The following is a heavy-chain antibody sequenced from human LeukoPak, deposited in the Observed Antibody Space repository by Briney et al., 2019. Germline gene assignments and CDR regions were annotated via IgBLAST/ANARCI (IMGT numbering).Heavy chain of an antibody. CDR2: ISGSGGST. V-gene: IGHV3-23*01. J-gene: IGHJ4*02. CDR1: GVTFSSYA. CDR3: ARIPVAAAGTWLRDY. Sequence: PGGSLRLSCAASGVTFSSYAMSWVRQAPGKGLEWVSAISGSGGSTYYADSVKGRFTISRDNSKNTVYLQVNSLRAEDTAVYYCARIPVAAAGTWLRDYWGQGTLVTVSS. D-gene: IGHD6-13*01.